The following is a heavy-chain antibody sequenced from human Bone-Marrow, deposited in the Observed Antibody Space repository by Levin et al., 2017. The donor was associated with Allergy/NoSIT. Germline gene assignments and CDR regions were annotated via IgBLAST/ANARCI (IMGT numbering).Heavy chain of an antibody. J-gene: IGHJ4*02. CDR2: IVPGFRTT. D-gene: IGHD3-22*01. CDR3: ARGGYYDHSGTRGRRPFDY. CDR1: GGTFSTET. Sequence: SVKVSCKASGGTFSTETISWVRQAPGQGLEWMGGIVPGFRTTSYAQKFQGRVTITADESSSTAYMELSSLRSGDTALYYCARGGYYDHSGTRGRRPFDYWGQGTLVTVSS. V-gene: IGHV1-69*13.